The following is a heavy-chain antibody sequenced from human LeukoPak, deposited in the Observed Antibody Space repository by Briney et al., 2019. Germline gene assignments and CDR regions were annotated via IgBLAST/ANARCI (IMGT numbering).Heavy chain of an antibody. Sequence: PGGYLRLSCAASGFTFSSYGMHWVRQAPGKRLEFVSAIGSNGCSTYYANSVKGRFTISRDNSKNTLYLQMGSLRAEDMAVYYCALRDYWGQGTLVTVSA. CDR1: GFTFSSYG. CDR3: ALRDY. J-gene: IGHJ4*02. V-gene: IGHV3-64*01. CDR2: IGSNGCST. D-gene: IGHD4-17*01.